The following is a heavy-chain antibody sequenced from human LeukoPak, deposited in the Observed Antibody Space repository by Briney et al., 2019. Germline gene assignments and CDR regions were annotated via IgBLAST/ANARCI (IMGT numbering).Heavy chain of an antibody. CDR3: ARTIPAGLYCSSSSCEINWFDP. CDR1: GGTNSTYY. Sequence: SETLSFTCTVSGGTNSTYYRSWIRQPPGKGLEWIGYIYYSGSTNYNPSLKSRVTISVDTSKNQFSLKLSPVTAADTAVYYCARTIPAGLYCSSSSCEINWFDPWGQRSLVTVSS. D-gene: IGHD2-2*01. J-gene: IGHJ5*02. CDR2: IYYSGST. V-gene: IGHV4-59*01.